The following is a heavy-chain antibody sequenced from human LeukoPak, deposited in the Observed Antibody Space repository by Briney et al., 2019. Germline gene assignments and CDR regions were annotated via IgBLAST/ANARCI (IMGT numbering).Heavy chain of an antibody. D-gene: IGHD1-1*01. CDR1: GFTFSSHW. V-gene: IGHV3-7*03. CDR3: AKGKRYPDY. Sequence: PGGSLRLSCAGSGFTFSSHWIGWVRQAPGKGLEWVAHIKQDGSQKYYVDSVEGRFAISRDNAKNSLYLQMDSLRVEDTAVYYCAKGKRYPDYWGQGTLVTVSS. J-gene: IGHJ4*02. CDR2: IKQDGSQK.